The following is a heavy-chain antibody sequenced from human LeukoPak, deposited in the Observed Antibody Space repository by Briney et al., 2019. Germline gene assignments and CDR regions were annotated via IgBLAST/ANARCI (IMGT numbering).Heavy chain of an antibody. D-gene: IGHD6-6*01. V-gene: IGHV3-74*01. CDR2: DFDGTTT. Sequence: GGSLRLSCAASGFTFSNYWLHWVRQAPGKGLVWVSRDFDGTTTNYADSVKGRLTISRDNTKTTLYLQMNSLRAEDTAVYYCVRGAARAYYMDVWGKGTTVTVSS. J-gene: IGHJ6*03. CDR3: VRGAARAYYMDV. CDR1: GFTFSNYW.